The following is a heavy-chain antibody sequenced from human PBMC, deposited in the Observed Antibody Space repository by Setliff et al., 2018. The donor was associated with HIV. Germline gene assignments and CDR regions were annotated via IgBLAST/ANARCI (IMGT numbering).Heavy chain of an antibody. J-gene: IGHJ5*01. CDR2: IYPGDSNT. V-gene: IGHV5-51*01. Sequence: PGESLKISCKGSGYNFTTYWIGWVRQMPGKGLEWMGIIYPGDSNTRYSPSFQGQVTISADKSINTAYLQWSSLKASGTAVYYCARPLLRTNTVYGILGNWFDSWGRGTLVTVSS. CDR3: ARPLLRTNTVYGILGNWFDS. D-gene: IGHD2-8*01. CDR1: GYNFTTYW.